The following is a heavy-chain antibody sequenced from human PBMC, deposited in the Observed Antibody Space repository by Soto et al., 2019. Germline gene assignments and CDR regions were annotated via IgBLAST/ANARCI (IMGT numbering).Heavy chain of an antibody. CDR1: GFTFSSFG. D-gene: IGHD3-3*02. CDR2: ISYDGTEE. CDR3: AKGRFDVVTISPFDH. Sequence: GGSLRRSCAASGFTFSSFGIHWVRQAPGKGLEWVAVISYDGTEEKYADSVKGRATVSRDNSKNTVYLQMNRLRGDDSAIYYCAKGRFDVVTISPFDHWGQGTLVPVSS. V-gene: IGHV3-30*18. J-gene: IGHJ4*01.